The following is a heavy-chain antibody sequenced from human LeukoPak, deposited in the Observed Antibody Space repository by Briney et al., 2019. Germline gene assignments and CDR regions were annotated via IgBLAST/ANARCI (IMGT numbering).Heavy chain of an antibody. V-gene: IGHV6-1*01. CDR1: GDSLFTSGVA. D-gene: IGHD1-26*01. J-gene: IGHJ3*02. Sequence: SQTLSLTCALSGDSLFTSGVAWNWTRQSPSRGLEWLGRTYYTSRWSNEYAVSLKSRITVNADTSKNQFSLQLNSVTPEDTALYYCARGRYSGFDIWGQGTTDTVSS. CDR3: ARGRYSGFDI. CDR2: TYYTSRWSN.